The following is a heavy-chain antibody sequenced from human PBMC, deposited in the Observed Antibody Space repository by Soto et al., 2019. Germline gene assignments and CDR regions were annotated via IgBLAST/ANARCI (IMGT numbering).Heavy chain of an antibody. J-gene: IGHJ1*01. CDR2: IIPIFGTA. CDR1: GGTFSSYA. V-gene: IGHV1-69*01. CDR3: AREMGRYYDSSGYHGAFAEYFQH. Sequence: QVQLVQSGAEVKKPGSSVKVSCKASGGTFSSYAISWVRQAPGQGLEWMGGIIPIFGTANYAQKFQGRVTITADESTSTADMELSSLRCEDTDVYYCAREMGRYYDSSGYHGAFAEYFQHWGQGTLVTVSS. D-gene: IGHD3-22*01.